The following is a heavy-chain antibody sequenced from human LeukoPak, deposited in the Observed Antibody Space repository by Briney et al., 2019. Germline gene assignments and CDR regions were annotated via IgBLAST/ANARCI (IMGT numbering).Heavy chain of an antibody. Sequence: GGSLRLSCAASGFTFISYAMSSVRQAPGKGLEWVSAISGSGGSTYYADSVKGRFTISRDNSKNTLDLQMNSLRSEDTAVYYCAKDLDSSGWYNFDYWGQGTLVTVSS. D-gene: IGHD6-19*01. CDR2: ISGSGGST. CDR3: AKDLDSSGWYNFDY. CDR1: GFTFISYA. V-gene: IGHV3-23*01. J-gene: IGHJ4*02.